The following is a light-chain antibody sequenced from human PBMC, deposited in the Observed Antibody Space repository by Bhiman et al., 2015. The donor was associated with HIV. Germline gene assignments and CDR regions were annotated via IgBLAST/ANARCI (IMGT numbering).Light chain of an antibody. V-gene: IGLV2-14*03. J-gene: IGLJ1*01. CDR3: SSFTRSNFFC. Sequence: QSALTQPASVSGSPGQSITISCTGTSSDVGGYNYVSWYQQHPGKAPRLTIYDVSNRASGVSNRFSGSRSGDKAFXTISGLQAEDEADYYCSSFTRSNFFCFGT. CDR1: SSDVGGYNY. CDR2: DVS.